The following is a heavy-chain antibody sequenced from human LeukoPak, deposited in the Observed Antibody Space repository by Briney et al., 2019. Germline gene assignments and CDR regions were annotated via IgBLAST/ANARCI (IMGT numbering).Heavy chain of an antibody. Sequence: GGSLRLSCAASGFTFSSFDMNWVRQAPGKGLEWVSSICTRSRYIYYRDSVKGRFTISRDDAKNSLYLQMNSLRVEDTAVYYCARADCSGSTCYLRRSWFDPWGQGTLVTVSS. CDR1: GFTFSSFD. J-gene: IGHJ5*02. CDR2: ICTRSRYI. V-gene: IGHV3-21*01. CDR3: ARADCSGSTCYLRRSWFDP. D-gene: IGHD2-2*01.